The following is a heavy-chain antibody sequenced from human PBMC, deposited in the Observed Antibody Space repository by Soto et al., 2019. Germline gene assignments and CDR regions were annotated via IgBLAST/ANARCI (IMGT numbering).Heavy chain of an antibody. CDR3: AREEMVYAISPRYGMDV. CDR2: INPNSGGT. CDR1: GYTFTGYY. V-gene: IGHV1-2*02. D-gene: IGHD2-8*01. Sequence: GESLKISCKASGYTFTGYYMHWVRQAPGQGLEWMGWINPNSGGTNYAQKFQGRVTMTRDTSISTAYMELSRLRSDDTAVYYCAREEMVYAISPRYGMDVWGQGTTVTVSS. J-gene: IGHJ6*02.